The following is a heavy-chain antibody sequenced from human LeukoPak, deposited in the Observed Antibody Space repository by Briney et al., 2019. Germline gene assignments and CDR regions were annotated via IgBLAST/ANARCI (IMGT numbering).Heavy chain of an antibody. V-gene: IGHV3-48*01. J-gene: IGHJ3*02. Sequence: GGSLRLSCAASGFTFSSYSMNWVRQAPGKWLEWVSYISSSSSTIYYADSVKGRFTISRDNAKNSLYLQMNSLRAEDTAVYYCARDWVGATRSDAFDIWGQGTMVTVSS. CDR1: GFTFSSYS. D-gene: IGHD1-26*01. CDR2: ISSSSSTI. CDR3: ARDWVGATRSDAFDI.